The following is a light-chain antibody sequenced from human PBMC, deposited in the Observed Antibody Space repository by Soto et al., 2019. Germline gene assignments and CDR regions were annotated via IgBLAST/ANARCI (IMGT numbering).Light chain of an antibody. CDR1: QNISTY. J-gene: IGKJ1*01. Sequence: DLQMTQSPSSLSASVGDRVTITCRASQNISTYLNWYQQKPGKAPKLLIYAASSLQSGVPSRFSGSGSGTDFTLTISSLQPEDFATYYCQQSYSTPRRTFGQGTKVEIK. CDR3: QQSYSTPRRT. V-gene: IGKV1-39*01. CDR2: AAS.